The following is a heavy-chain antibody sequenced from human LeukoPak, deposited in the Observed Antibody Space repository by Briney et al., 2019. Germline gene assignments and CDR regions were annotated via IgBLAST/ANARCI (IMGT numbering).Heavy chain of an antibody. CDR2: IKQDGSEK. Sequence: GGSLRLSCAASGFTFSSYWMSWIRQAPGKGLEWVANIKQDGSEKYYVDSVKGRFTISRDNAKNSLYLQMNSLRAEDTAVYYCARLRYRAPVDVWGKGTTVTVSS. J-gene: IGHJ6*04. CDR1: GFTFSSYW. CDR3: ARLRYRAPVDV. D-gene: IGHD3-9*01. V-gene: IGHV3-7*01.